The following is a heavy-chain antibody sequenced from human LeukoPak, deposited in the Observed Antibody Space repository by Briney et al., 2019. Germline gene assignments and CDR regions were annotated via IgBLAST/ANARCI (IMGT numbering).Heavy chain of an antibody. CDR2: INHSGST. CDR3: ASRGVVVITTFDY. CDR1: GGSFSGYY. D-gene: IGHD3-22*01. J-gene: IGHJ4*02. Sequence: SETLSLTCAVYGGSFSGYYWSWIRQPPGKGLEWIGEINHSGSTNYIPSLKSRVTISVDTSKNQFSLKLSSVTAADTAVYYRASRGVVVITTFDYWGQGTLVTVSS. V-gene: IGHV4-34*01.